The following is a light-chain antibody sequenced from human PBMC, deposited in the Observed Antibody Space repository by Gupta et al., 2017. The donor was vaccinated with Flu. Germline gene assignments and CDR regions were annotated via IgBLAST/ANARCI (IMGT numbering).Light chain of an antibody. CDR2: AAS. J-gene: IGKJ4*01. V-gene: IGKV1-39*01. CDR3: QQSYSTPT. CDR1: QSISSY. Sequence: DIQMTQSPSSLSASVGDRVTITCRASQSISSYLNWYQQKPGKAPKVLIYAASSLQRGVPSRFSGSGSGTDFTLTVSSLQPEDFATYYCQQSYSTPTFGGGTKVEIK.